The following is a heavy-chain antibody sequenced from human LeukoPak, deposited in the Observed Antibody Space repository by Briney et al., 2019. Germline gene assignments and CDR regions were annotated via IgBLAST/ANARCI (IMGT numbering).Heavy chain of an antibody. V-gene: IGHV3-30*04. CDR3: AKEAPYCSSTSCYKGEFDY. Sequence: PGGSLRLSCAASRFTFSNYAMHWVRQAPGKGLEWVAVISYDGSNKYYADSVKGRFTISRDNSKNTLYLQMNSLRAEDTAVYYCAKEAPYCSSTSCYKGEFDYWGQGTLVTVSS. D-gene: IGHD2-2*02. J-gene: IGHJ4*02. CDR1: RFTFSNYA. CDR2: ISYDGSNK.